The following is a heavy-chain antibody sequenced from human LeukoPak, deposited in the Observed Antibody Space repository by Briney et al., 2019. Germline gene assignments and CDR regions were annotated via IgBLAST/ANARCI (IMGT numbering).Heavy chain of an antibody. J-gene: IGHJ3*02. Sequence: GGPLRLSCAASGFPFNSYVMTWVRQAPGKGLEWVSVISGSGGLTYHADSVKGRFTVSRDYSKNTLYLQMNSLIAEDTAVYSCAKGYYDYIWGSYRSDAFDIWGQGTMVTVSS. D-gene: IGHD3-16*02. CDR1: GFPFNSYV. CDR2: ISGSGGLT. CDR3: AKGYYDYIWGSYRSDAFDI. V-gene: IGHV3-23*01.